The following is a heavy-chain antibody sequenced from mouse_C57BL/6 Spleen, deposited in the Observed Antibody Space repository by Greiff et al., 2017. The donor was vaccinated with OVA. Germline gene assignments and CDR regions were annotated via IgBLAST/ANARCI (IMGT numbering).Heavy chain of an antibody. CDR3: ARGGSSYDAMDY. D-gene: IGHD1-1*01. Sequence: VQLQQPGAELVRPGSSVKLSCKASGYTFTSYWMDWVKQRPGQGLEWIGNIYPSDSETHYNQKFKDKATLTVDKSSSTAYMQLSSLTSEDSAVYYCARGGSSYDAMDYWGQGTSVTVSS. V-gene: IGHV1-61*01. CDR1: GYTFTSYW. CDR2: IYPSDSET. J-gene: IGHJ4*01.